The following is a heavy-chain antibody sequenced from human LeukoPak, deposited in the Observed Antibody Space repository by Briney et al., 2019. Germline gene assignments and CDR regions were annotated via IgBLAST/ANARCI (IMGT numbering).Heavy chain of an antibody. Sequence: GRSLGLSCAASGFTFDDYAMHWVRQAPGKGLEWVSGISWNSGSIGYADSVKGRFTISRDNAKNSLYLQMNSLRAEDMALYYCAKDGSIAVAGKYFDYWGQGTLVTVSS. CDR3: AKDGSIAVAGKYFDY. D-gene: IGHD6-19*01. CDR2: ISWNSGSI. CDR1: GFTFDDYA. J-gene: IGHJ4*02. V-gene: IGHV3-9*03.